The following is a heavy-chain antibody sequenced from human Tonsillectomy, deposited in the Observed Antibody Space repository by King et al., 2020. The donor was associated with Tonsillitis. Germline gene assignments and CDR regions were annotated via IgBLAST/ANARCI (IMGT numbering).Heavy chain of an antibody. V-gene: IGHV3-48*03. CDR1: GFTLSTYD. Sequence: QLVQSGGGLVQPGGSLRLSCAASGFTLSTYDMNWVRQAPGKGLEWISYISSGGGTIYYADSVKGRFTISRDNAKNSLYLQMNSLRAEDTAVYYCARASRNLFYYGDFDYWGQGTLVTVSS. CDR3: ARASRNLFYYGDFDY. CDR2: ISSGGGTI. D-gene: IGHD3-22*01. J-gene: IGHJ4*02.